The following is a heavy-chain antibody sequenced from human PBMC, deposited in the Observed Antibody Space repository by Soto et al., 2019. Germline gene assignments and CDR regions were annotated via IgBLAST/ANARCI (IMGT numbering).Heavy chain of an antibody. V-gene: IGHV1-18*01. CDR3: ARDSVAAGNWFDP. CDR1: GSTFTSYG. J-gene: IGHJ5*02. Sequence: SVKVSCKTSGSTFTSYGIYWVRQAPGQGLEWMGWISAYNGNTNYAQKLQGRVTMTTDTSTSTAYMELRSLRSDDTAVYYCARDSVAAGNWFDPWGQGTLVTVSS. CDR2: ISAYNGNT. D-gene: IGHD6-13*01.